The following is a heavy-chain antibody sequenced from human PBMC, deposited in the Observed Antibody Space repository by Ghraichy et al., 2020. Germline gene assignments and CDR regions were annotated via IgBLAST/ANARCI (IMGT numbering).Heavy chain of an antibody. CDR3: GRGGYLYGSNPVDY. Sequence: GGSLRLSCAASGFTFNNYYMTWVRQAPGKGLEWVANIKQDGSERYYVYSVKGRFTISRDNAKDSVYLQMSSLRAEDTAVYFCGRGGYLYGSNPVDYWGQGTQVTVSS. CDR2: IKQDGSER. CDR1: GFTFNNYY. D-gene: IGHD5-18*01. V-gene: IGHV3-7*04. J-gene: IGHJ4*02.